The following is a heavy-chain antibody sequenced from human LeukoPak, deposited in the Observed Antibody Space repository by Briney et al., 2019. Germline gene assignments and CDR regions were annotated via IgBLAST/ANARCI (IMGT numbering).Heavy chain of an antibody. V-gene: IGHV4-38-2*02. Sequence: SETLSLTCTVSRYSISSGYYWGWIRQPPGQGLEWIGSIYRSGSTYYNSSLKSRVTISVDASKNQFSLKMISVTAADTAVYYCARGRDFWSGYYTYYYMDVWGKGTTVAVSS. CDR2: IYRSGST. CDR3: ARGRDFWSGYYTYYYMDV. CDR1: RYSISSGYY. J-gene: IGHJ6*03. D-gene: IGHD3-3*01.